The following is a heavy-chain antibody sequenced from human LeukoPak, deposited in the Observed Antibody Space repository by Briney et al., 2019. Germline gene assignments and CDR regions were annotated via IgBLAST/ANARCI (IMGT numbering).Heavy chain of an antibody. J-gene: IGHJ5*02. CDR2: IYSGGST. Sequence: GGSLRLSCAASGFTVSSNYMSWVRQAPGKGLEWVSVIYSGGSTYYADSVKGRFTISRDNSKNTLYLQMNSLRAEDTAVYYCARDHSSSWYGGNWFDPWGQGTLVTVSS. CDR1: GFTVSSNY. V-gene: IGHV3-66*01. CDR3: ARDHSSSWYGGNWFDP. D-gene: IGHD6-13*01.